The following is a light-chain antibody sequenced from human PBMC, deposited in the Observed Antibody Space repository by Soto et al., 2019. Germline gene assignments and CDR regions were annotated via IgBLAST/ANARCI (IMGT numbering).Light chain of an antibody. CDR3: QQYDDLPYT. Sequence: DIQMTQSPSSLSASIGDRVTITCQASQNIDNYVNWYQHKPGKAPKLLIYDASNLETGVPSRFSGSGSGTDFPFTISSLQPEDVASYHCQQYDDLPYTFGQGTELAIK. J-gene: IGKJ2*01. CDR1: QNIDNY. CDR2: DAS. V-gene: IGKV1-33*01.